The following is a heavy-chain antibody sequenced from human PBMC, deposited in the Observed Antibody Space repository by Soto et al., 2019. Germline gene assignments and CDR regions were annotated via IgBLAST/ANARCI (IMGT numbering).Heavy chain of an antibody. J-gene: IGHJ5*02. Sequence: EVQLVESGGGLVQPGRSLRLSCAASGFTFDDYAMHWVRQAPGKGLEWVSGISWNSGSIGYADSVKGRFTISRDNXKNSLYLQMNSLRAEDTALYYCAKGIAAAAGWFDPWGQGTLVTVSS. D-gene: IGHD6-13*01. CDR1: GFTFDDYA. CDR2: ISWNSGSI. CDR3: AKGIAAAAGWFDP. V-gene: IGHV3-9*01.